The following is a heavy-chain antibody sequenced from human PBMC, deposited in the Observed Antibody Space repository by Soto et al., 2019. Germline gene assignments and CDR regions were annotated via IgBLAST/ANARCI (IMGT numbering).Heavy chain of an antibody. CDR2: ISYDGSNK. J-gene: IGHJ3*02. Sequence: GGSLRLSCAASGFTVSSYAMHWVRKAPGKGVEWVAVISYDGSNKYYADSVKGRFTISRDNSKNTLYLQMNSLRAEDTAVYYCARGIAAAEGADAFDIWGKGTMVTVSS. V-gene: IGHV3-30*04. D-gene: IGHD6-13*01. CDR3: ARGIAAAEGADAFDI. CDR1: GFTVSSYA.